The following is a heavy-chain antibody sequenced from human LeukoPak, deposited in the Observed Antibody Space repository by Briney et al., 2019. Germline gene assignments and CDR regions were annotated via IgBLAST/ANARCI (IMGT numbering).Heavy chain of an antibody. D-gene: IGHD3-9*01. Sequence: PGRSLRLSCAASGFTFDDYAMHWVRQVPGKGLEWVSSISWNNGRIGYAGSVKGRFTISRDNAKNSLYLQMNSLRAEDTAVYYCALQNYDILTGPGYWGQGTLVTVSS. CDR3: ALQNYDILTGPGY. V-gene: IGHV3-9*01. CDR2: ISWNNGRI. CDR1: GFTFDDYA. J-gene: IGHJ4*02.